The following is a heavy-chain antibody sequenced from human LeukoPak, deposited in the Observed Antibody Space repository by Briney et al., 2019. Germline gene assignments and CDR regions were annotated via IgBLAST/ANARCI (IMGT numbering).Heavy chain of an antibody. CDR2: IKQDGSEG. V-gene: IGHV3-7*01. J-gene: IGHJ4*02. CDR3: SRSLDY. Sequence: GGSLRLSCAASGFPFSDYWMDWVRQAPGKGTEWVANIKQDGSEGYYADSVKGRFTISRDNAKSSLYLQMNSLRAEDTAVYYCSRSLDYWGQGALVTVSS. CDR1: GFPFSDYW.